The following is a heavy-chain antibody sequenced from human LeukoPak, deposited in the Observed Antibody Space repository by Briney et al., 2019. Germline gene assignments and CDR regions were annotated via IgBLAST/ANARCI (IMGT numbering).Heavy chain of an antibody. D-gene: IGHD2-2*01. CDR2: INPNSGGT. CDR3: TRATSVVVPAADHYYYGMDV. J-gene: IGHJ6*02. V-gene: IGHV1-2*02. Sequence: AAVKVSCKASGSTFTGYYMHWVRQAPGQGLEWMGWINPNSGGTDYAQKLQGTATMTRDTSLSTAYMELGRLRSDDTAVYYCTRATSVVVPAADHYYYGMDVWGQGTTVTVSS. CDR1: GSTFTGYY.